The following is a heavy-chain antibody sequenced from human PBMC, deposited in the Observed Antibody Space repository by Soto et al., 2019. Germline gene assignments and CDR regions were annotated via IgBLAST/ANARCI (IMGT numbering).Heavy chain of an antibody. CDR3: ARDTIFDP. CDR2: ISSSSSTI. V-gene: IGHV3-48*01. Sequence: PWGSLRLSCAASGFTFSTYSMNWVRQAPGKGLEWISYISSSSSTIYYADSVKGRFTTSRDNARNSLFLQMNSLRAEDTAVYYCARDTIFDPWGQGTQVTVSS. D-gene: IGHD2-2*01. CDR1: GFTFSTYS. J-gene: IGHJ5*02.